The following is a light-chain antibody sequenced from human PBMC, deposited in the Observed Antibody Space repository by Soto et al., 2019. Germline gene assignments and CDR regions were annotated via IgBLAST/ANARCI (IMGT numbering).Light chain of an antibody. CDR1: SSDIGGYNF. V-gene: IGLV2-14*03. CDR2: DVN. J-gene: IGLJ2*01. Sequence: QSVLTQPASMSGSPGQSITISCTGTSSDIGGYNFVSWYQRHPGKGPKLLIFDVNFRPSGVSNRFSGSKSENTASLTISGLQPEDEADYYCSSYTTADTVIFGGGTKVT. CDR3: SSYTTADTVI.